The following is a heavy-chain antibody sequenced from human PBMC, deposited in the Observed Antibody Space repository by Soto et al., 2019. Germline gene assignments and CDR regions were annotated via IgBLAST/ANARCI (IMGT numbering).Heavy chain of an antibody. CDR3: ARDFSSGYDFWT. D-gene: IGHD3-3*01. CDR2: IYYSGST. J-gene: IGHJ4*02. CDR1: GGSFSGYY. V-gene: IGHV4-30-4*01. Sequence: SETLSLTCAVYGGSFSGYYWSWIRQPPGKGLEWIGYIYYSGSTYYNPSLKSRVTISVDTSKNQFSLKLSSVTAADTAVYYCARDFSSGYDFWTWGQGTLVTVSS.